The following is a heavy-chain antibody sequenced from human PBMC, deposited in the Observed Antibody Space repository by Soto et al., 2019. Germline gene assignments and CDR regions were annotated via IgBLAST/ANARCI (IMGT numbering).Heavy chain of an antibody. J-gene: IGHJ6*03. CDR1: GYTFTSYS. D-gene: IGHD4-4*01. V-gene: IGHV1-3*01. CDR2: INAGNGNT. CDR3: ASDHRDDYSNYVLGYYYYMDV. Sequence: ASVKVSCKTSGYTFTSYSMHWVRQAPGQRLEWMGWINAGNGNTKYSQKFQGRVTITRDTSASTAYMELSSLSSEDTDVYYCASDHRDDYSNYVLGYYYYMDVWGKGTTVTVSS.